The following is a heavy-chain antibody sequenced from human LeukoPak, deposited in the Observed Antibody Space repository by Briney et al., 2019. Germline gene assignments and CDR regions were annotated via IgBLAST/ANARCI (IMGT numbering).Heavy chain of an antibody. V-gene: IGHV4-30-4*01. Sequence: SETLSLTCTVSGGSISSGDYYWSWIRQPPGKGLEWIGYIYYSGNTYYNPSLKSRVTISVDTSKNQFSLKLSSVTAADTAVYYRARAAGWFGETYDYWGQGTLVTVSS. CDR3: ARAAGWFGETYDY. D-gene: IGHD3-10*01. J-gene: IGHJ4*02. CDR2: IYYSGNT. CDR1: GGSISSGDYY.